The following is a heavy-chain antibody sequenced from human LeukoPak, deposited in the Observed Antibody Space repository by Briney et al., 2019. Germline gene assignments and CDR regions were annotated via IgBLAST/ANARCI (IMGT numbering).Heavy chain of an antibody. D-gene: IGHD1-26*01. CDR1: GFTSSSYW. V-gene: IGHV3-74*01. Sequence: RGSPRLSCAASGFTSSSYWMHWVRHAPGKGLVCVSRITSDGSTTSYADSLRGRFTISRDNAKNTVYLQMNSLRAEDTAVYYCARDLTGAVFDFWGQGTLVTVSS. J-gene: IGHJ4*02. CDR2: ITSDGSTT. CDR3: ARDLTGAVFDF.